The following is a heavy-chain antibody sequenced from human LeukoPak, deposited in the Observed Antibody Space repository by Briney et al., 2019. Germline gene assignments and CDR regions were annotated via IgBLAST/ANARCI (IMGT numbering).Heavy chain of an antibody. CDR1: GYTFTGYY. Sequence: ASVKVSCKASGYTFTGYYMHWVRQAPGQGLEWMGRINPNSGGTNYAQKFHGRVTMTRDTSISTAYMELSRLRSDDTAVYYCARVGGYCSGGSCYSNFDYWGQGTLVTVSS. CDR2: INPNSGGT. D-gene: IGHD2-15*01. J-gene: IGHJ4*02. CDR3: ARVGGYCSGGSCYSNFDY. V-gene: IGHV1-2*06.